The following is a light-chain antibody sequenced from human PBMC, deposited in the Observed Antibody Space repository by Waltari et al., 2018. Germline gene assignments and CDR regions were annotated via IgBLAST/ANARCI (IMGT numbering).Light chain of an antibody. CDR1: SSDVGGYNY. CDR3: SSYTSSSPLYV. CDR2: DVS. Sequence: QSALTQPASVSGSPGQSITIPCTGTSSDVGGYNYVSWYQQHPGKAPKPMIYDVSKRPSGVSNRFSGSKSGNTASLTISGRQAEDEADYYCSSYTSSSPLYVFGTGTKVTVL. V-gene: IGLV2-14*01. J-gene: IGLJ1*01.